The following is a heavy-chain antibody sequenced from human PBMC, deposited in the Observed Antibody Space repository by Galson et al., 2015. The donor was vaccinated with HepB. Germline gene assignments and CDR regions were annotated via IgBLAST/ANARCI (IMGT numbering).Heavy chain of an antibody. CDR1: GFTFTKYG. V-gene: IGHV3-33*01. J-gene: IGHJ4*02. CDR3: ARDRTYCGSPSCSRMGPNY. CDR2: IWSDGSDK. Sequence: SLRLSCATSGFTFTKYGMHWVRQAPGKELEWVALIWSDGSDKNYADSVKGRFTISRDNSKNTVSLQMDSLRAEDTAVYYCARDRTYCGSPSCSRMGPNYWGQGTLVTVSS. D-gene: IGHD2-2*01.